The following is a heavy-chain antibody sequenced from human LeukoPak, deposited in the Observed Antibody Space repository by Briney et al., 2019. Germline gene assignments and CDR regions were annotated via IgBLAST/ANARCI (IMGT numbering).Heavy chain of an antibody. Sequence: AASVKVSRKASGYAFTGYYMHWVRQAPGQGLEWMGWINPNSGGTNYAQKFQGRVTMTRDTSISTAYMELSRLRSDDTAVYYCARDPDSHDYVWGSYRGDYWGQGTLVTVSS. CDR3: ARDPDSHDYVWGSYRGDY. D-gene: IGHD3-16*02. J-gene: IGHJ4*02. V-gene: IGHV1-2*02. CDR2: INPNSGGT. CDR1: GYAFTGYY.